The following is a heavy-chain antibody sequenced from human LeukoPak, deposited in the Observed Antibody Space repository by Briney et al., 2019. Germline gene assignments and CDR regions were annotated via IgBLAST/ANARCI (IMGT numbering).Heavy chain of an antibody. J-gene: IGHJ4*02. CDR3: TKVSTIMN. D-gene: IGHD3-16*01. CDR2: IKQDGSEK. Sequence: GGSLRLSCAASGFTFSSDWMSWVRQAPGKGLEWVANIKQDGSEKYYVDSVKGRFTISRDNAKNSLYLQMNSLRADDTAVYYCTKVSTIMNWGQGTLVTVSS. V-gene: IGHV3-7*03. CDR1: GFTFSSDW.